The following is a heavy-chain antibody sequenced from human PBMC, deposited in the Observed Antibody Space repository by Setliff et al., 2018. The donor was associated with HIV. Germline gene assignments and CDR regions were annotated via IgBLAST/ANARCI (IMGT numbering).Heavy chain of an antibody. D-gene: IGHD3-22*01. J-gene: IGHJ4*02. CDR3: ARGPASGDYSYYFDY. CDR1: GFNFADYG. CDR2: IRSKVNSYTT. Sequence: SLRLSCTGSGFNFADYGISWFRQAPGKGLEWVSFIRSKVNSYTTEYVASVKGRFTISRDDSENSLYLQMNSLKTEDTAVYYCARGPASGDYSYYFDYWGQGTLVTVSS. V-gene: IGHV3-49*03.